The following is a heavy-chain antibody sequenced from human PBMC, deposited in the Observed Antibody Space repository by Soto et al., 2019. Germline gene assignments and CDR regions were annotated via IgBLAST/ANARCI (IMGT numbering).Heavy chain of an antibody. CDR2: ISYDGSNK. D-gene: IGHD4-4*01. CDR3: AVTRRQQYYPYVMDV. V-gene: IGHV3-30-3*01. CDR1: GFTFSSYA. J-gene: IGHJ6*02. Sequence: GGSLRLSCAASGFTFSSYAMHWVRQAPGKGLEWVAVISYDGSNKYYADSVKGRFTISRDNSKNTLYLQMNSLRAEDTAVYYCAVTRRQQYYPYVMDVWGQGTTVTVSS.